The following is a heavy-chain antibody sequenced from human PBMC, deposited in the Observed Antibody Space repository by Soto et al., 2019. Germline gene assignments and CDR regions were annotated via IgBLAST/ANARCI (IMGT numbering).Heavy chain of an antibody. CDR2: IPQDGVDG. CDR1: GFIFSMYS. J-gene: IGHJ6*02. Sequence: PGGSLRLSCEVSGFIFSMYSMSWVRQTPGKGLEWVAKIPQDGVDGHYADAVKGRFTISRDNGKNPLYLQMNNLRAEDTAVYYCAREAPIDVWGQGTTVTVSS. V-gene: IGHV3-7*03. CDR3: AREAPIDV.